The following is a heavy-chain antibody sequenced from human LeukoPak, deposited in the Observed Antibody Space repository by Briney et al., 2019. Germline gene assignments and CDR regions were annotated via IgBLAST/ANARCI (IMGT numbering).Heavy chain of an antibody. CDR1: GGSISSYY. V-gene: IGHV4-59*12. Sequence: PSETLSLTCTVSGGSISSYYWSWIRQPPGKGLEWIGYIYYSGSTNYNPSLKSRVTISVDTSKNQFSLKLSSVTAADTAVYYCARGLKGYSYGVWGQGTLVTVSS. D-gene: IGHD5-18*01. CDR3: ARGLKGYSYGV. J-gene: IGHJ4*02. CDR2: IYYSGST.